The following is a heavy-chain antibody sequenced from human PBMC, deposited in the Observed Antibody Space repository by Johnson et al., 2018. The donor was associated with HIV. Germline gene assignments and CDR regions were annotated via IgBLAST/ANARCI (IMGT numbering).Heavy chain of an antibody. CDR3: ARDRMRGATKDAFDI. J-gene: IGHJ3*02. CDR1: GFTFSDYY. V-gene: IGHV3-30-3*01. D-gene: IGHD1-26*01. CDR2: ISYDGSNK. Sequence: QVQLVESGGGLVQPGGSLRLSCAASGFTFSDYYMSCIRQAPGKGLEWVAVISYDGSNKYYADSVKGRFTISRDNSKNTLYLQMNSLRAEDTAVYYCARDRMRGATKDAFDIWGQGTMVTVSS.